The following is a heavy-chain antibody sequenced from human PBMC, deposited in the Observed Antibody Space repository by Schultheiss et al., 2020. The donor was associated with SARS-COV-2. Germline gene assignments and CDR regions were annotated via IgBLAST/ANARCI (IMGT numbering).Heavy chain of an antibody. CDR2: IIPIFGTA. V-gene: IGHV1-69*06. J-gene: IGHJ4*02. D-gene: IGHD3-9*01. Sequence: SVKVSCKASGGTFSSYAISWVRQAPGQGLEWMGGIIPIFGTANYAQKFQGRVTITADKSTSTAYMELRSLRSDDTAVYYCARDGDYDILTYDYWGQGTLVTVSS. CDR3: ARDGDYDILTYDY. CDR1: GGTFSSYA.